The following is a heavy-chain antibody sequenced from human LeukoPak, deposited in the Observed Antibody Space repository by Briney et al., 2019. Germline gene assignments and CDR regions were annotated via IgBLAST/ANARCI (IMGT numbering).Heavy chain of an antibody. V-gene: IGHV1-18*01. CDR2: ISAYNGYT. CDR1: GYTFTSHD. Sequence: GASVKVSCKASGYTFTSHDITWVRQAPGQGLEWMGWISAYNGYTNYAQKLQGRVTVTTDTSTSTAYLELRSLRSDDTAVYYCARVLDDSDSGNFLDYWGQGTLVTVSS. D-gene: IGHD3-10*01. J-gene: IGHJ4*02. CDR3: ARVLDDSDSGNFLDY.